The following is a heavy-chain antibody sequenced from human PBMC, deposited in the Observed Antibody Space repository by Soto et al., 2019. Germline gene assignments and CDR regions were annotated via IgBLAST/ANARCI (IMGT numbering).Heavy chain of an antibody. CDR1: GGSFSGYY. CDR3: ARPQLRFRSAFDI. J-gene: IGHJ3*02. CDR2: INHSGST. V-gene: IGHV4-34*01. D-gene: IGHD3-3*01. Sequence: SETLSLTCAVYGGSFSGYYWSWIRQPPGKGLEWIGEINHSGSTNYNPSLKSRVTISVDTSKNQFSLKLSSVTAADTAVYYCARPQLRFRSAFDIWGQGTMVTVSS.